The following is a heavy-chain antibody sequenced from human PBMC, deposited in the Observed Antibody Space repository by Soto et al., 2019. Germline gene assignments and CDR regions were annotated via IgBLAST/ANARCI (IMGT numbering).Heavy chain of an antibody. J-gene: IGHJ6*03. V-gene: IGHV6-1*01. CDR1: GDSVSSNSAA. D-gene: IGHD5-12*01. Sequence: PSQTLSLTCAISGDSVSSNSAAWNWIRQSPSRGLEWLGRTYYRSKWYNDYAVSVKSRITINPDTSKNQFSLQLNSVTPEDTAVYYCPRALYSGYVRYYYYYYMDGWGKGTTVTVSS. CDR3: PRALYSGYVRYYYYYYMDG. CDR2: TYYRSKWYN.